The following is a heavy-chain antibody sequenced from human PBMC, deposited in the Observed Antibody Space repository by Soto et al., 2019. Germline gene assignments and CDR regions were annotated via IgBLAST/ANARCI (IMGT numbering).Heavy chain of an antibody. D-gene: IGHD3-10*01. Sequence: SVKVSCKASGGTFSSYAISWVRQAPGQGLEWMGGIIPIFGTANYAQKFQGRVTITADESTSTAYMELSSLRSEDTAVYYCASPYYYGSGSYEGGMDVWGQGTTVTVSS. CDR3: ASPYYYGSGSYEGGMDV. V-gene: IGHV1-69*13. CDR2: IIPIFGTA. CDR1: GGTFSSYA. J-gene: IGHJ6*02.